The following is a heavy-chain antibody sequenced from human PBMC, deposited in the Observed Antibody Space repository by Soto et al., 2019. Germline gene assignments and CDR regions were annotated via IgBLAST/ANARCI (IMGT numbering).Heavy chain of an antibody. V-gene: IGHV6-1*01. D-gene: IGHD6-13*01. CDR2: TYYRSKWYN. CDR3: ARGGLVGNSSSWYSISSYYYYYGMDV. Sequence: SQTLSLTCAISGDSVSSNSAAWNWIRQSPSGGLEWLGRTYYRSKWYNDYAVSVKSRITINPDTSKNQFSLQLNSVTPEDTAVYYCARGGLVGNSSSWYSISSYYYYYGMDVWGQGTTVTAP. CDR1: GDSVSSNSAA. J-gene: IGHJ6*02.